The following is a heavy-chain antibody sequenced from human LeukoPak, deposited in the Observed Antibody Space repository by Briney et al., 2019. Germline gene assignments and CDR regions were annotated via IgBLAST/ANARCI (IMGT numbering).Heavy chain of an antibody. CDR1: GFTFSNAW. Sequence: GSLRLSCAASGFTFSNAWMNWVRQAPGKGLEWVGRIKSKTDGGTTDYAAPVKGRFTISRDDSKNTLYLQMNSLKTEDTAVYYCTMQYSSSSGSFDYWGQGTLVTVSS. D-gene: IGHD6-6*01. V-gene: IGHV3-15*07. J-gene: IGHJ4*02. CDR3: TMQYSSSSGSFDY. CDR2: IKSKTDGGTT.